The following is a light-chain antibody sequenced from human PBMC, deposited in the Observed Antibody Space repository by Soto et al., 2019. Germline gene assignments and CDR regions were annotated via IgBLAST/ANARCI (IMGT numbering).Light chain of an antibody. CDR2: GAS. V-gene: IGKV3-20*01. CDR3: QQYGSSPLT. CDR1: QSVSSSY. J-gene: IGKJ4*01. Sequence: EIVLTQSPGTLSLSPGQRATLSCRASQSVSSSYLAWYQQKPGQAPRLLIYGASSRATDIPDRFTGSGSGTDFTLTIRRLDPEDFAVYFCQQYGSSPLTFGGGTKVEIK.